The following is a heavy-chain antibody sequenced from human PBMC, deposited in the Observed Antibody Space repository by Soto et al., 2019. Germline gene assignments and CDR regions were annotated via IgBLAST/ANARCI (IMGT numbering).Heavy chain of an antibody. J-gene: IGHJ5*02. V-gene: IGHV4-59*01. Sequence: QVQLQESGPGLVKPSETLSLTCTVSGGSISSYYWSWIRQPPGKGLEWIGYIYYSGRTNYHPSLKRRVTISVDTSQNQFSLKLSSVTAADTAVYYCARGYCSSTICYIWDNWFDPWGQGTLVTVSS. CDR3: ARGYCSSTICYIWDNWFDP. D-gene: IGHD2-2*02. CDR1: GGSISSYY. CDR2: IYYSGRT.